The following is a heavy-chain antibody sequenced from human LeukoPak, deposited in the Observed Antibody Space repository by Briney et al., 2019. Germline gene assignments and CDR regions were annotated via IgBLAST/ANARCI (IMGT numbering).Heavy chain of an antibody. Sequence: GGSLRLSCAASGFTFSSFAMNWVRQAPGKGLEWLSFIKGGGGGTFYADSVRGRLTISRDNSKNTLYLQMNSLRAEDTAVYYCARAGTGTTSPLDYWGQGTLVTVSS. CDR1: GFTFSSFA. V-gene: IGHV3-23*01. CDR2: IKGGGGGT. D-gene: IGHD1-1*01. J-gene: IGHJ4*02. CDR3: ARAGTGTTSPLDY.